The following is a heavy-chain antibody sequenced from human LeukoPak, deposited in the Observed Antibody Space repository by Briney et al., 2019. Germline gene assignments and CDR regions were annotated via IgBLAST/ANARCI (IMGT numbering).Heavy chain of an antibody. V-gene: IGHV3-48*03. CDR3: ARDLPTGTYRAYFDN. J-gene: IGHJ4*02. Sequence: GGPLRLSCAGSGFIFSNYEMNWLRQGPGKGKKWVSYISSTGSDIYYADSVKGRFTITRDNAENSLYLQMNSLRAEDTAVYYCARDLPTGTYRAYFDNWGQGTLVTVSS. CDR1: GFIFSNYE. CDR2: ISSTGSDI. D-gene: IGHD1-26*01.